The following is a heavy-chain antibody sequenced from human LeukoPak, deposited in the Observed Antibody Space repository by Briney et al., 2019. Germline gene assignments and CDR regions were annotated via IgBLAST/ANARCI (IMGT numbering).Heavy chain of an antibody. Sequence: SETLSLTCTVPGGSISSTGHYWGWIRQPPGKGLEWIGTIYYNGNTYYSPSLKSRITLSVDTSKNQFSLNLTSVTAADTAVYYCARQIKALRLAAWFDPWGQGVLVTVSS. V-gene: IGHV4-39*01. J-gene: IGHJ5*02. D-gene: IGHD3-16*01. CDR2: IYYNGNT. CDR1: GGSISSTGHY. CDR3: ARQIKALRLAAWFDP.